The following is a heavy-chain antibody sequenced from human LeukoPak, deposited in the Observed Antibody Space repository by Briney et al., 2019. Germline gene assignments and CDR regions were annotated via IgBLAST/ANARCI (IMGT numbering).Heavy chain of an antibody. CDR1: GFTFSDYY. D-gene: IGHD6-13*01. J-gene: IGHJ3*01. V-gene: IGHV3-11*04. CDR3: ARDLITYTSSWYSPLDALDF. CDR2: ISSSGGTI. Sequence: GGSLRLSCAASGFTFSDYYMSWIRQAPGKGLEWVSYISSSGGTIYYADSVKGRFTISRDNAKNSLYLQMNSLRAEDTAVYYCARDLITYTSSWYSPLDALDFWGQGTMVTVSS.